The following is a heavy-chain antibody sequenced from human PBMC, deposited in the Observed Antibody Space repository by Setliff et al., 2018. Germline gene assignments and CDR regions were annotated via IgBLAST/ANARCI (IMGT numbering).Heavy chain of an antibody. J-gene: IGHJ6*02. CDR3: ARDPTLYSAFPGYGMDV. Sequence: GASVKVSCKASGGTFSSYAISWVRQAPGQGLEWMGGIIPILGIANYAQKFQGRVTITADKSTSTAYMELSSLRFEDTAVYYCARDPTLYSAFPGYGMDVWGQGTTVTVSS. CDR2: IIPILGIA. CDR1: GGTFSSYA. D-gene: IGHD5-12*01. V-gene: IGHV1-69*10.